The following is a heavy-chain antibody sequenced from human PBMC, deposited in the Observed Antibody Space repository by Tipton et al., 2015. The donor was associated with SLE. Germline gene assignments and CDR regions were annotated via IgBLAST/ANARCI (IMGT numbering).Heavy chain of an antibody. CDR1: GGSINSNSHS. CDR2: IYYSGTT. CDR3: ARGAQLGGDYFDY. D-gene: IGHD3-16*01. V-gene: IGHV4-39*07. Sequence: TLSLTCTVSGGSINSNSHSWGWVRQPPGKGLEWVGHIYYSGTTYYNPSLKSRVTISVDTSKNQFSLKLSSVTAADTAVYYCARGAQLGGDYFDYWGQGTLVTVSS. J-gene: IGHJ4*02.